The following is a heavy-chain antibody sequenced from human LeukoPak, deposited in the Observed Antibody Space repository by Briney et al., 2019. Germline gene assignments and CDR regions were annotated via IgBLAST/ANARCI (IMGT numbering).Heavy chain of an antibody. J-gene: IGHJ4*02. CDR1: GGSLSGYY. D-gene: IGHD4/OR15-4a*01. CDR3: AREGRMSMGIEY. V-gene: IGHV4-34*01. CDR2: IGHSGTT. Sequence: PSETLSLTCDVYGGSLSGYYWSWIRQSPEKGLQWIGEIGHSGTTNFNPSLKSRVSMSVDTSKNQFSLKLTSVTAADTAVYFCAREGRMSMGIEYWGQGTLVTASS.